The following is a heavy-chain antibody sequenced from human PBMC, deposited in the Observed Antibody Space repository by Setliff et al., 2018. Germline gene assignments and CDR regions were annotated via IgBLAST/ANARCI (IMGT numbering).Heavy chain of an antibody. J-gene: IGHJ5*02. CDR3: ATAPPYSSSLNWFDP. D-gene: IGHD6-6*01. CDR1: GDTFSTYT. Sequence: GASVKVSCKASGDTFSTYTLSWVRQAPGQGLEWMGGFDPEDGETIYAQKFQGRVTMTEDTSTDTAYMELSSLRSEDTAVYYCATAPPYSSSLNWFDPWGQGTLVTVSS. CDR2: FDPEDGET. V-gene: IGHV1-24*01.